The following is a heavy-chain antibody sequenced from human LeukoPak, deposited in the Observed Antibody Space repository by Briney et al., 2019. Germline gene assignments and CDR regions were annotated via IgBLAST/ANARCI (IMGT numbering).Heavy chain of an antibody. Sequence: PSETLSLTCTVSGGSISSSLYYWGWIRQPPGKRLEWIGNVDYSGNTQYNPSLMSRVTISVDTSKNQFSLKLSSVTAADTAVYYCARTIVVVVAATPTYYYGMDVWGQGTTVTVSS. CDR1: GGSISSSLYY. CDR3: ARTIVVVVAATPTYYYGMDV. J-gene: IGHJ6*02. V-gene: IGHV4-39*07. CDR2: VDYSGNT. D-gene: IGHD2-15*01.